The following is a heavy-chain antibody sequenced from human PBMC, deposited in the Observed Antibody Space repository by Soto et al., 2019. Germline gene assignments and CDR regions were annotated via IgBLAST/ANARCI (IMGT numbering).Heavy chain of an antibody. D-gene: IGHD2-2*01. J-gene: IGHJ5*02. CDR1: GGSISSGGYY. Sequence: SETLSLTCTVSGGSISSGGYYWSWIRQHPGKGLEWIGYIYYSGTTYYNPSLESRLTMSVDRSKNQFSLRLTSVTAADTAVYFCGRDLTSNANCIDPWGQGTLVTVSS. CDR3: GRDLTSNANCIDP. V-gene: IGHV4-31*03. CDR2: IYYSGTT.